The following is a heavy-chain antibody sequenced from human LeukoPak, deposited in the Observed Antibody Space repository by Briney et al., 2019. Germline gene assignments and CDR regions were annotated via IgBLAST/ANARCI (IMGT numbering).Heavy chain of an antibody. J-gene: IGHJ6*03. V-gene: IGHV4-59*12. Sequence: PSETLSLTCTVSGGSISSYYWSWIRQPPGKGLEWIGYIYYSGSTNYNPSLKSRVTISVDTSKNQFSLKLSSVTAADTAVYYCARVGGAARRYYYYYYMDVWGKGTTVTVSS. CDR1: GGSISSYY. CDR3: ARVGGAARRYYYYYYMDV. CDR2: IYYSGST. D-gene: IGHD6-6*01.